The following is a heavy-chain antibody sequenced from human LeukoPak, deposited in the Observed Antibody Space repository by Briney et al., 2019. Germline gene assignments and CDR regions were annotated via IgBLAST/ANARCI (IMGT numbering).Heavy chain of an antibody. CDR1: GYTFTGYY. J-gene: IGHJ6*03. Sequence: ASVKVSCKASGYTFTGYYIHWVRQAPGQGLEWMGWIDPKSGGTSFAQKFQGSVTMTRDTSISTAYIELSRLKYDDTAVYYCARGSGFQYRGITTNYYMDVWGKGTTVTVSS. V-gene: IGHV1-2*02. D-gene: IGHD3-22*01. CDR2: IDPKSGGT. CDR3: ARGSGFQYRGITTNYYMDV.